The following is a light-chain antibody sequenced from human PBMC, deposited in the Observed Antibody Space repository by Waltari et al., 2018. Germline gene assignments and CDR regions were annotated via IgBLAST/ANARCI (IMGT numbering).Light chain of an antibody. CDR2: GAS. J-gene: IGKJ1*01. CDR3: QQYGSAPWT. Sequence: EIVLTQSPGTLSLSPGERATLSCRASQSVISDNLAWDQQEPGQAPRLLLYGASSRASGIPDRFSGSGSGTDFTFTISRLEPEDFAVYYCQQYGSAPWTFGQGTKVEI. V-gene: IGKV3-20*01. CDR1: QSVISDN.